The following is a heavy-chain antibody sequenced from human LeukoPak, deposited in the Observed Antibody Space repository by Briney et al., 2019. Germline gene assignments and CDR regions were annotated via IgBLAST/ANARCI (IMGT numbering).Heavy chain of an antibody. V-gene: IGHV3-30-3*01. CDR2: ISYDGSNK. CDR1: GFTFTRYW. J-gene: IGHJ6*02. CDR3: ARDPRPYYYYYGMDV. Sequence: GGSLRLSCAASGFTFTRYWMYWVRQAPGKGLEWVAVISYDGSNKYYADSVKGRFTISRDNSKNTLYLQMNSLRAEDTTVYYCARDPRPYYYYYGMDVWGQGTTVTVSS.